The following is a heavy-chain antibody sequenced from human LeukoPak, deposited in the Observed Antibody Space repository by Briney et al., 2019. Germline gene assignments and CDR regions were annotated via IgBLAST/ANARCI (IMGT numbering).Heavy chain of an antibody. CDR1: GFTFSSYG. J-gene: IGHJ3*02. CDR2: ISYDGSNK. D-gene: IGHD1-20*01. CDR3: AKDQGSGYNWNDFALYAFDI. V-gene: IGHV3-30*18. Sequence: HPGGSLRLSCAASGFTFSSYGMHWVRQASGKGLEWVAVISYDGSNKYYADSVKGRFTISRDNAKNSLYLQMNSLRAEDTALYYCAKDQGSGYNWNDFALYAFDIWGQGTMVTVSS.